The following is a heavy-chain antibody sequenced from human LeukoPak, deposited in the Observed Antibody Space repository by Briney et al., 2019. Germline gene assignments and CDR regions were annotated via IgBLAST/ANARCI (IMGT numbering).Heavy chain of an antibody. Sequence: GGSLRLSCAASGFTFSSYEMNWVRQAPGKGLEWVSYISSSGSTIYYADSVKGRFTISRDNAKNSLYLQTNSLRAEDTAVYYCTRGAGTGWRFDSWGQGTLLTVSS. J-gene: IGHJ4*02. CDR2: ISSSGSTI. V-gene: IGHV3-48*03. D-gene: IGHD6-19*01. CDR3: TRGAGTGWRFDS. CDR1: GFTFSSYE.